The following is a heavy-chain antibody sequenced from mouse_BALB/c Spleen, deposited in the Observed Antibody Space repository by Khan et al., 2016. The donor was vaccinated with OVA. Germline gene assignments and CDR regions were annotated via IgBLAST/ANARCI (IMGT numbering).Heavy chain of an antibody. V-gene: IGHV2-6-7*01. D-gene: IGHD2-10*01. CDR2: IWGDGST. CDR3: ARAYYANYREAMDY. J-gene: IGHJ4*01. Sequence: QVQLKQSGPGLVAPSQNLSITCTVSGFSLTGYGVNWVRQPPGKGLEWLGMIWGDGSTDYNSALKYRLSITKDNSKSQVFLKMNSLQTDDTARYYCARAYYANYREAMDYWGQGNSVTVSS. CDR1: GFSLTGYG.